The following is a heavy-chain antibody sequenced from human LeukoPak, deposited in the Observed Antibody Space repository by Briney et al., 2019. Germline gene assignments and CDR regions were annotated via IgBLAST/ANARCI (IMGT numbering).Heavy chain of an antibody. Sequence: RASETLSLTCTVSGGSISSYYWSWIRQPPGKGLEWIGYIYYSGSTNYNPSLKSRVTISVDTSKNQFSLKLSSVTAADTAVYYCARGGIAAAGTDYWGQGTLVTVSS. CDR3: ARGGIAAAGTDY. J-gene: IGHJ4*02. D-gene: IGHD6-13*01. CDR1: GGSISSYY. V-gene: IGHV4-59*12. CDR2: IYYSGST.